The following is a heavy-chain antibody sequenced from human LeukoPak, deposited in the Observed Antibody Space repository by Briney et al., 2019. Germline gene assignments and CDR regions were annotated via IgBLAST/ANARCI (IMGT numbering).Heavy chain of an antibody. J-gene: IGHJ4*02. V-gene: IGHV4-59*01. CDR1: GGSISSYY. Sequence: SETLSLTCTVSGGSISSYYWSWIRQPPGKGLEWIGYIYYSGSTNYNPSLKSRVTISVDTSKNQFSLKLSSVTAADTAVYYCARDSVYSGSSLDYWGQGTLVTVSS. D-gene: IGHD1-26*01. CDR3: ARDSVYSGSSLDY. CDR2: IYYSGST.